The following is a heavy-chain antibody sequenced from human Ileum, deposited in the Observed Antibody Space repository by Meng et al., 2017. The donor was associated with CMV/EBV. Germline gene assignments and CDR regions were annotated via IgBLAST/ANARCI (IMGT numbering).Heavy chain of an antibody. Sequence: GESLKISCAASGFTFSKNGMHWVRQAPGKGLEWVANIRQDGRDKYYVESVKGRFTISRDNVKRSLYLQMNSLRAEDTAAYYCARSPKEEAAGSWGQGTLVTVSS. D-gene: IGHD6-25*01. V-gene: IGHV3-7*01. CDR2: IRQDGRDK. CDR3: ARSPKEEAAGS. J-gene: IGHJ4*02. CDR1: GFTFSKNG.